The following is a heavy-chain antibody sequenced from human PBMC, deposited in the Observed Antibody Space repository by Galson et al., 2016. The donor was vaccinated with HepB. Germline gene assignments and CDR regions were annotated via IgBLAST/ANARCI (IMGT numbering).Heavy chain of an antibody. CDR3: ARVRQWVFSDAFDI. CDR2: LSYDGNNK. V-gene: IGHV3-30*03. Sequence: SLRLSCAASGFTFSKYAMHWVRQAPGKGLEWVSFLSYDGNNKKYVNSVKGRFTISRDNSKNTLYLQMNALRSDDTAIYNCARVRQWVFSDAFDIWGHGTMVTVSS. CDR1: GFTFSKYA. D-gene: IGHD6-19*01. J-gene: IGHJ3*02.